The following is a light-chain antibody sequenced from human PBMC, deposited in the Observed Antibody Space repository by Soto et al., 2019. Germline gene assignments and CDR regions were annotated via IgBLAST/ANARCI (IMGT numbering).Light chain of an antibody. CDR3: CSYAGSSTLV. CDR1: SSDVGSYNL. CDR2: EVI. Sequence: QSVLTQPASVSGSPGQSITISCSGTSSDVGSYNLVSWYQQHPGKAPKLMIYEVIKRPSGVSNRFSGSKSGNTASLTISGLQAEDEADYYYCSYAGSSTLVFGGGT. V-gene: IGLV2-23*02. J-gene: IGLJ3*02.